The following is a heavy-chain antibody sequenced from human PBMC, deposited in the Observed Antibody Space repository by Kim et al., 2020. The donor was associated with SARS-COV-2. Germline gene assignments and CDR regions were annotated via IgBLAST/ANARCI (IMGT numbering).Heavy chain of an antibody. D-gene: IGHD3-10*01. V-gene: IGHV3-11*06. CDR3: ARFGVRRDGYVDY. J-gene: IGHJ4*02. Sequence: CADSVKCRFAISRDNAKNSLYLQMNGLRAEDKAVYYGARFGVRRDGYVDYWGQGTLVTVSS.